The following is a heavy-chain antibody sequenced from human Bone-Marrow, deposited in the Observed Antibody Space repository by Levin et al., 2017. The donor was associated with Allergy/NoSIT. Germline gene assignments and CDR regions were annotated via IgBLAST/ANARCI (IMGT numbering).Heavy chain of an antibody. CDR2: ISPRGTNK. V-gene: IGHV3-48*03. CDR1: GFAFSTYE. D-gene: IGHD2-15*01. Sequence: QSGGSLRLSCVASGFAFSTYEMDWVRQAPGQGPQWISHISPRGTNKYYADSVKGRFTISRDNAKNSLFLQMNSLTPEDTGVYYCARDAQLRISLFQHWGPGTVVIVSS. J-gene: IGHJ1*01. CDR3: ARDAQLRISLFQH.